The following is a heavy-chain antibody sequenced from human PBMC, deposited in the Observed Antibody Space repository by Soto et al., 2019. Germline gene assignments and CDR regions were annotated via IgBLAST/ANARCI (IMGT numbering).Heavy chain of an antibody. D-gene: IGHD1-26*01. CDR1: GFTFSSFS. CDR2: ISSSSSTM. CDR3: AREPASGATRFDY. Sequence: EVQLVESGGGLVQSGGSLRLSCAASGFTFSSFSMNWVRQSPGKGLEWVSYISSSSSTMYYADSVKGRFTISRVNAKTSLYLQMNSLRAEDTAVYYCAREPASGATRFDYWGQGTLVTVSS. V-gene: IGHV3-48*01. J-gene: IGHJ4*02.